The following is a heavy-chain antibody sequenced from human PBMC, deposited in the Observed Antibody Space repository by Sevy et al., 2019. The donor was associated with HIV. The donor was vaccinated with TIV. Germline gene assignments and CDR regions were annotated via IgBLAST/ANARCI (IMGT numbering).Heavy chain of an antibody. D-gene: IGHD1-26*01. CDR1: GGSISSYY. J-gene: IGHJ4*02. CDR2: IYYSGST. CDR3: ARDRVGATSGYDY. V-gene: IGHV4-59*13. Sequence: SETLSLTCTVSGGSISSYYWSWIRQPPGKGLEWIGHIYYSGSTNYNPSLKSRVTISVDTSKNQFSLKLSSVTAADTAVYYCARDRVGATSGYDYWGQGTLVTVSS.